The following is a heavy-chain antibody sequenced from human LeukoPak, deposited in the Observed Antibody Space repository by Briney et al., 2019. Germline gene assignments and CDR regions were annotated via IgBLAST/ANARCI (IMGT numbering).Heavy chain of an antibody. Sequence: GESLKISCKGSGYSFTKYWIAWVRQMPGKGLEWMGIIYPGDSNTRYSLSFQGQVTISADKSISTAYLQWSSLKASDTAMYYCARPLHYDSSGYYPPDYWGQGTLVTVSS. J-gene: IGHJ4*02. CDR2: IYPGDSNT. V-gene: IGHV5-51*01. CDR3: ARPLHYDSSGYYPPDY. D-gene: IGHD3-22*01. CDR1: GYSFTKYW.